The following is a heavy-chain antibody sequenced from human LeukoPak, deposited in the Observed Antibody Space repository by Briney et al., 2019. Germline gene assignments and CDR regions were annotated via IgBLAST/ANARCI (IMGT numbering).Heavy chain of an antibody. CDR1: GYTFTGYY. J-gene: IGHJ5*02. CDR2: INPNSGGT. Sequence: ASVKVSCKASGYTFTGYYMHWVRQAPGQGLEWMGWINPNSGGTNYAQKFQGRVTMTRYTSISTAYMELSRLRSDDTAVYYCARDQDSSGRNWFDPWGQGTLVTVSS. CDR3: ARDQDSSGRNWFDP. V-gene: IGHV1-2*02. D-gene: IGHD3-22*01.